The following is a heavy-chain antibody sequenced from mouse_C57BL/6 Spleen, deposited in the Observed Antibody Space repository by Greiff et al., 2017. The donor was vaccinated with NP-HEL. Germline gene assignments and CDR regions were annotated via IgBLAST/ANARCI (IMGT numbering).Heavy chain of an antibody. V-gene: IGHV1-50*01. Sequence: VQLQQSGAELARPGASVKLSCKASGYTFTSYWMQWVKQRPGQGLEWIGEIDPSDSYTNYNQKFKGKATLTVDTSSSTAYMQLSSLTSEDSAVYYCARNYYGSKDDYWGQGTTLTVSS. D-gene: IGHD1-1*01. CDR3: ARNYYGSKDDY. CDR2: IDPSDSYT. CDR1: GYTFTSYW. J-gene: IGHJ2*01.